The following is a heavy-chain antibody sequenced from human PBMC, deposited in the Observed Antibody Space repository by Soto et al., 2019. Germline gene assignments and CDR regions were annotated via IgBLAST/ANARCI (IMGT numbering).Heavy chain of an antibody. V-gene: IGHV3-23*01. CDR1: GFTFSSYA. CDR3: AKEARIAVPGPARTRGHFDY. J-gene: IGHJ4*02. D-gene: IGHD6-19*01. Sequence: PGGSLRLSCAASGFTFSSYAMSWVRQAPGKGLQWVSSITNSGTTTYYADSVKGRFTISRDNSKNTLSLQMNSLRAEDTAVYYCAKEARIAVPGPARTRGHFDYWGQGTLVTVSS. CDR2: ITNSGTTT.